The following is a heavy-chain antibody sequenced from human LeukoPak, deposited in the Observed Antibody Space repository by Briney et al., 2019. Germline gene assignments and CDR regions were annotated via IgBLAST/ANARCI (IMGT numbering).Heavy chain of an antibody. CDR1: GYTFTSYA. V-gene: IGHV7-4-1*02. Sequence: ASVKVSCKASGYTFTSYAMNWVRQAPGQGLEWMGWINTNTGNQTYAQGFTGRFVFPLDTSVSTAYLQISSLKAEDTAVYYCARVYSSGYYAYPGQFGPWGQGTLVTVSS. D-gene: IGHD3-22*01. CDR2: INTNTGNQ. J-gene: IGHJ5*02. CDR3: ARVYSSGYYAYPGQFGP.